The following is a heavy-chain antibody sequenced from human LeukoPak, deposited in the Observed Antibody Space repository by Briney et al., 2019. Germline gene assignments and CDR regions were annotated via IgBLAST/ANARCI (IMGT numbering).Heavy chain of an antibody. V-gene: IGHV3-7*01. J-gene: IGHJ4*02. CDR1: GFSFSGYL. CDR3: ARLLGMVTTFDY. D-gene: IGHD4-23*01. Sequence: GGSLRLSCAASGFSFSGYLLSWVRQAPGKGLEWVATITEDVSKKYYDDSVKGRFTISRDNAKNSLYLEMSSLRAEDTAVYYCARLLGMVTTFDYWGLGILVTVSS. CDR2: ITEDVSKK.